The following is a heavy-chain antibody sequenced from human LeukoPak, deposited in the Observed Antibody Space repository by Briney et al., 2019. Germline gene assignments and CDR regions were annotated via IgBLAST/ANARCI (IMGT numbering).Heavy chain of an antibody. V-gene: IGHV3-15*01. CDR2: IKSKTDGGTT. CDR1: GFTFSNAW. CDR3: TTNDYYDSSGHED. J-gene: IGHJ4*02. Sequence: PGGSLRLSCAASGFTFSNAWMSWVRQAPGKGLEWVGRIKSKTDGGTTDYAAPVKGRFTISRDDSKNTLYLRMNSLKTEDTAVYYCTTNDYYDSSGHEDWGQGTLVTVSS. D-gene: IGHD3-22*01.